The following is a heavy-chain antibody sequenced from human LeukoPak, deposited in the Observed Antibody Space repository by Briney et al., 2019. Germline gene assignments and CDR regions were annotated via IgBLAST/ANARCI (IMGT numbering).Heavy chain of an antibody. CDR1: GYTFTSYG. CDR2: ISAYNGNT. CDR3: ATLGCSAYYDYGLDV. J-gene: IGHJ6*02. D-gene: IGHD5-12*01. V-gene: IGHV1-18*01. Sequence: ASVKVSCKASGYTFTSYGISWVRQAPGQGLEWMGWISAYNGNTNYAQKLQGRVTMTTDTSTSTAYMELRSLRSDDTAVYYCATLGCSAYYDYGLDVWGQGTTVTVSS.